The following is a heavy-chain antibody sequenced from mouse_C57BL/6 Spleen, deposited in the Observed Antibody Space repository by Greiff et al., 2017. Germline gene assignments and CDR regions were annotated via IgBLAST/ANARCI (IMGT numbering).Heavy chain of an antibody. CDR3: ARGYYGSSSDY. V-gene: IGHV1-80*01. CDR1: GYAFSSYW. D-gene: IGHD1-1*01. J-gene: IGHJ2*01. Sequence: LVESGAELVKPGASVKISCKASGYAFSSYWMNWVKQRPGKGLEWIGQIYPGDGDTNYNGKFKGKATLTADKSSSTAYMQLSSLTSEDSAVYFCARGYYGSSSDYWGQGTTLTVSS. CDR2: IYPGDGDT.